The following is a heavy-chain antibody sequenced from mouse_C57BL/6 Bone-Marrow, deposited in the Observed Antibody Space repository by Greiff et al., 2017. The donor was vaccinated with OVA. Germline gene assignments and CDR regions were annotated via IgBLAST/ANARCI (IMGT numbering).Heavy chain of an antibody. D-gene: IGHD1-1*01. CDR2: IHPNSGST. CDR3: ARRVPYYYGRGYYFDY. V-gene: IGHV1-64*01. Sequence: QVQLQQPGAELVKPGASVKLSCKASGYTFTSYWMHWVKQRPGQGLEWIGMIHPNSGSTNYNEKFKSKATLTVDKSSSTAYMQLSSLTSEDSAVYYCARRVPYYYGRGYYFDYWGQGTTLTVSS. CDR1: GYTFTSYW. J-gene: IGHJ2*01.